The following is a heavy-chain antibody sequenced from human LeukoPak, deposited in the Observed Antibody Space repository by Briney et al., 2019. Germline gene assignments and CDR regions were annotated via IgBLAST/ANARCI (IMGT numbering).Heavy chain of an antibody. CDR2: FSVSGGST. CDR3: AKGVGYYYYGMDV. Sequence: GGSLRLSCAASGFTFSSYAMSWVRQAPGKGLEWVSGFSVSGGSTYYADSVKGRFTISRDNSKNTLYLQMNTLRAEGTAVYYCAKGVGYYYYGMDVWGQGTTVTVSS. CDR1: GFTFSSYA. J-gene: IGHJ6*02. V-gene: IGHV3-23*01.